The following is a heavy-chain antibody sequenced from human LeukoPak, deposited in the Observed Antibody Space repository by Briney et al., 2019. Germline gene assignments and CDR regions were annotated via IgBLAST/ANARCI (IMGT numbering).Heavy chain of an antibody. CDR1: GFTFSNAW. J-gene: IGHJ4*02. CDR3: ARDQGGGYFDY. CDR2: ISSSSSYI. Sequence: GGSLRLSCAASGFTFSNAWMSWVRQAPGKGLEWVSSISSSSSYIYYADSVKGRFTISRDNAKNSLYLQMNSLRAEDTAVYYCARDQGGGYFDYWGQGTLVTVSS. V-gene: IGHV3-21*01.